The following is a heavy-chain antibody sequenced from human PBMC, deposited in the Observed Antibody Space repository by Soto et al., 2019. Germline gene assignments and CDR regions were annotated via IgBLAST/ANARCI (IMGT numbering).Heavy chain of an antibody. CDR2: INHSGST. V-gene: IGHV4-34*01. CDR3: ARGPVAVAGTFPDY. D-gene: IGHD6-19*01. J-gene: IGHJ4*02. CDR1: GESFSVYD. Sequence: SETLDLTCAVYGESFSVYDWSWIRKPPGKGLEWIGEINHSGSTNYNPSLKSRVTISVDTSKNQFSLKLSSVTAADTAVYYCARGPVAVAGTFPDYWGKGTLVTVSS.